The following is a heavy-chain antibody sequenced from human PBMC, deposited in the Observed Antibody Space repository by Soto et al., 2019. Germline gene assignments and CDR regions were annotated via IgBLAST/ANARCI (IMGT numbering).Heavy chain of an antibody. J-gene: IGHJ6*02. D-gene: IGHD4-17*01. V-gene: IGHV1-69*01. CDR2: IIPIFGTA. CDR3: ARSDYGDIYYYYGMDV. CDR1: GGTFSSYA. Sequence: QVQLVQSGAEVKKPGSSVKVSCKASGGTFSSYAISWVRQDPGQGLEWMGGIIPIFGTANYAQKFQGRVTITADESTSTAYMELSSLRSEDTAVYYCARSDYGDIYYYYGMDVWGQGTTVTVSS.